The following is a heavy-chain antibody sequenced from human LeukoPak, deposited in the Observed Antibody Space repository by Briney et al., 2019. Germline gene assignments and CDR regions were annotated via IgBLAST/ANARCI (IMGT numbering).Heavy chain of an antibody. CDR3: AKVEGPLGYCDITSCYDGFDY. D-gene: IGHD2-2*01. V-gene: IGHV3-23*01. J-gene: IGHJ4*02. CDR2: ISGSGGST. Sequence: PGGSLRLSCVASGFTFSSYAMSWVRQAPGKGLEWVSGISGSGGSTYYADSVKGRFTISRDNSKNTLYLQMNSLRAEDTAVYYCAKVEGPLGYCDITSCYDGFDYWGQGTLVTVSS. CDR1: GFTFSSYA.